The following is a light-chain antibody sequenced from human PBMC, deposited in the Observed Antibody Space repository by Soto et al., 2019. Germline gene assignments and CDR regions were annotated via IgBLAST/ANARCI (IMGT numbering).Light chain of an antibody. V-gene: IGKV3-20*01. CDR1: QSVSSRY. J-gene: IGKJ1*01. CDR3: QQYVRSPPSWT. CDR2: EAS. Sequence: EIVLTQSPGTLSLSPGERATLSCRASQSVSSRYLAWYQQKIGQPPRLLIFEASSRATGIPDRFSGSGSGTYFTLTISSLEPEDFAVYYCQQYVRSPPSWTFGQGTKVEIK.